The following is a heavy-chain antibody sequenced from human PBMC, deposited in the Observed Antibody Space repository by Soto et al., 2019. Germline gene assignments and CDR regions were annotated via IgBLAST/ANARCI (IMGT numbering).Heavy chain of an antibody. CDR3: ARVDCSGGSCYFGSFDY. CDR2: IYYSGST. V-gene: IGHV4-31*03. D-gene: IGHD2-15*01. Sequence: QVQLQESGPGLVKPSQTLSLTCTVSGGSISSGGYYWSWIRQHPGKGLEWIGYIYYSGSTYYNPSLKSRVTLSVDTSKNQFSLKLSSVTAADTAVYYCARVDCSGGSCYFGSFDYWGQGTLVTVSS. CDR1: GGSISSGGYY. J-gene: IGHJ4*02.